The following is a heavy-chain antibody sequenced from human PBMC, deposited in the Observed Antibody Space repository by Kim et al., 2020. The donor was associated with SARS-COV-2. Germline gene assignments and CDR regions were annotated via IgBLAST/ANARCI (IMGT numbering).Heavy chain of an antibody. V-gene: IGHV4-59*08. CDR3: ARHAMTTDSLVWFDP. D-gene: IGHD4-17*01. Sequence: PSHKSRVTISVDTSNNQFSPKLSSGTAADTAVYYCARHAMTTDSLVWFDPWGQGTLVTVSS. J-gene: IGHJ5*02.